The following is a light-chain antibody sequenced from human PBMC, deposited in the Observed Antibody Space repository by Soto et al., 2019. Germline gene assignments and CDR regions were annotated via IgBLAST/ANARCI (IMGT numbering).Light chain of an antibody. CDR1: QNVRSY. Sequence: EIVLTQSPATLSLSPGERATLSCRASQNVRSYLAWYQQKPGQAPSLLIYDASSRATGIPPRFSGSGSGTDFTLTISNLEPEDSAVYYCQPRSIWPPGTFGQGTRLEIK. V-gene: IGKV3-11*01. CDR3: QPRSIWPPGT. CDR2: DAS. J-gene: IGKJ5*01.